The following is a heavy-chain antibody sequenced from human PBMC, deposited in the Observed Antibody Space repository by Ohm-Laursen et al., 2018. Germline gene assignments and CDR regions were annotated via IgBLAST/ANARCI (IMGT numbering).Heavy chain of an antibody. Sequence: SDTLSLTCTISGGSISSYYWSWIRQPAGKGLEWTGRIYTSGSTNYNPSLKSRVTMSVDTSKNQFSLKLSSVTAADTAVYYCARDPGGYSYGNFDYWGQGTLVTVSS. CDR1: GGSISSYY. CDR2: IYTSGST. D-gene: IGHD5-18*01. J-gene: IGHJ4*02. CDR3: ARDPGGYSYGNFDY. V-gene: IGHV4-4*07.